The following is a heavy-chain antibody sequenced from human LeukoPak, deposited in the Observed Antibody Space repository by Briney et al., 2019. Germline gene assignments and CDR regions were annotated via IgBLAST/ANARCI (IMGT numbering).Heavy chain of an antibody. D-gene: IGHD3-3*01. CDR3: TRGALPYDFWSGYAWYFDL. CDR1: GFTFGDYA. V-gene: IGHV3-49*04. J-gene: IGHJ2*01. Sequence: PGGSLRLSCTASGFTFGDYAMSWVRQAPGKGLEWVGFIRSKAYGGTTEYAASVKGRFTISRDDSKSIAYLQMNSLKTEDTAVYYCTRGALPYDFWSGYAWYFDLWGRGTLVTVSS. CDR2: IRSKAYGGTT.